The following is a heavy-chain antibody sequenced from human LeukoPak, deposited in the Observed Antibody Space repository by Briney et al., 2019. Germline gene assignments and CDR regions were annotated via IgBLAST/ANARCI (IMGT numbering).Heavy chain of an antibody. Sequence: PSETLSLTCTVSGGSISSSYSYWGWIRQPPGTGLEWIGNIYYSGSTYYSPSLTSRVTVSVDTSENQFSLKLSSVTAADTAVYYCARAPYSSYGDYWGQGTLVTVAS. CDR2: IYYSGST. CDR3: ARAPYSSYGDY. V-gene: IGHV4-39*07. D-gene: IGHD3-22*01. CDR1: GGSISSSYSY. J-gene: IGHJ4*02.